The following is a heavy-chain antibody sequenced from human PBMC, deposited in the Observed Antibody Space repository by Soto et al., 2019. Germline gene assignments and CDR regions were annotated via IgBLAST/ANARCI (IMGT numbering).Heavy chain of an antibody. CDR3: AQSPDWSGYYTNFDY. D-gene: IGHD3-3*01. CDR1: GFTFSSYG. CDR2: ISYDGSNK. V-gene: IGHV3-30*03. Sequence: QVQLVESGGGVVQPGRCLRLSCAASGFTFSSYGMHWVRQAPGKGLEWVAVISYDGSNKYYADSVKGRFTISRDNSKNTLYLQMNSLRAEDTAVYYCAQSPDWSGYYTNFDYWGQGTLVTVSS. J-gene: IGHJ4*02.